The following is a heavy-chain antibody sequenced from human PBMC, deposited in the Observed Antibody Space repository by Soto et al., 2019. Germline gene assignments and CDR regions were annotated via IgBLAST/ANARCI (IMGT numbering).Heavy chain of an antibody. CDR3: ARRARDVYNSPIDY. V-gene: IGHV3-23*01. D-gene: IGHD1-1*01. CDR2: VSGIGGRT. J-gene: IGHJ4*02. CDR1: AFTFTNHA. Sequence: EVQLLESGGGSVQPGGSLRLSCSASAFTFTNHAMHWVRQAPGKGLEWVSGVSGIGGRTSYADSVKGRFTISRDNSKNTLSLQMNTLGAEDTAVYFCARRARDVYNSPIDYWGQGTLVTVSS.